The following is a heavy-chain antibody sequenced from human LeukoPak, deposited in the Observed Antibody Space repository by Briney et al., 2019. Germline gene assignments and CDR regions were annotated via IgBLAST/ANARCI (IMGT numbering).Heavy chain of an antibody. J-gene: IGHJ3*02. CDR3: ARRPMGDAFDI. Sequence: SQTLSLTCTVSGGSISSGSYYWSWIRRPAGKGLEWIGRIYTSGSTSHNPSLKSRVTISIDTSKNQFSLKLSSVTAADTAMYYCARRPMGDAFDIWGQGTMVTVSS. CDR1: GGSISSGSYY. D-gene: IGHD3-10*01. CDR2: IYTSGST. V-gene: IGHV4-61*02.